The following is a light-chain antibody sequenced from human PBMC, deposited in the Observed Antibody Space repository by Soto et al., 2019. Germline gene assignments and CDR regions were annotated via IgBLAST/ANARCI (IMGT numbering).Light chain of an antibody. V-gene: IGLV2-8*01. CDR3: SSYAGSNNYV. Sequence: QSVLTQPPSASGSPGQSIYISCTGTGSDVGTYNYVSWYQQHPGKAPKLIIYEVSKRPSGVPDRFSGSKSGNTASLTVSGLQAEDEAEYYCSSYAGSNNYVFGTGTKVTVL. CDR2: EVS. J-gene: IGLJ1*01. CDR1: GSDVGTYNY.